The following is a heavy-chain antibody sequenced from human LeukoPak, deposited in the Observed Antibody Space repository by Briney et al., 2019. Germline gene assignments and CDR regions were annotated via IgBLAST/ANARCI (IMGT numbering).Heavy chain of an antibody. CDR3: ARQNLMGSLDRNDAFDI. CDR1: GYTFTSYY. V-gene: IGHV1-46*01. Sequence: ASAKVSCKASGYTFTSYYMHWVRQAPGQGLEWMGIINPSGGSASYAQKFQGRVTMTRDTSTSTVYMELSSLRSEDTAVYYCARQNLMGSLDRNDAFDIWGQGTMVTVSS. CDR2: INPSGGSA. J-gene: IGHJ3*02. D-gene: IGHD1-26*01.